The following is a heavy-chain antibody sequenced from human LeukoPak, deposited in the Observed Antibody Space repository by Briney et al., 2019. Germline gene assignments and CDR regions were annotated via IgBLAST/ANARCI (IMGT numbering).Heavy chain of an antibody. Sequence: PSETLSLTCAVYGGSFSGYYWSWIRQPPGKGLDWMGVINHSGSTSSNPSLKSRVTISVDTSKNQFSLKLSSVTAADTAVYYCARVSGYDYDYWGQGTLVTVSS. CDR2: INHSGST. CDR1: GGSFSGYY. D-gene: IGHD5-12*01. CDR3: ARVSGYDYDY. J-gene: IGHJ4*02. V-gene: IGHV4-34*01.